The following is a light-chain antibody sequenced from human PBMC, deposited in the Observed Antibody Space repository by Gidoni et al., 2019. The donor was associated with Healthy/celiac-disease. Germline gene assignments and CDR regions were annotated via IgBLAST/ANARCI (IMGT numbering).Light chain of an antibody. CDR1: QSVSSY. V-gene: IGKV3-11*01. CDR3: QQLRT. Sequence: EIVLTQSPATLSLSPGERATLSCRASQSVSSYLAWYQQKPGQAPRLLIYDAANRAPGIPARLSGSGSGTDFTLTISSLEPEDFAVYYCQQLRTFGQXTKLEIK. J-gene: IGKJ2*01. CDR2: DAA.